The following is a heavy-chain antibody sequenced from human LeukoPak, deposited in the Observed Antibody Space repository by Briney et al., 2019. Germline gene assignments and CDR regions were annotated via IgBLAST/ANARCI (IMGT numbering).Heavy chain of an antibody. CDR1: GGSFSVYY. D-gene: IGHD6-6*01. Sequence: SETLSLTCAVYGGSFSVYYWSWIRQPPRKGLEWIGEINHSGSTNYNPSLKSRVTISVDTSKNQFSLKLSSVTAADTAVYYCAREGSSSPLHYWGQGTLVTVSS. CDR2: INHSGST. CDR3: AREGSSSPLHY. J-gene: IGHJ4*02. V-gene: IGHV4-34*01.